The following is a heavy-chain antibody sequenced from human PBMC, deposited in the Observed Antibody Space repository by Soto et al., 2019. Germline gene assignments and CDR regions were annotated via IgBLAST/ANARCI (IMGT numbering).Heavy chain of an antibody. D-gene: IGHD6-6*01. J-gene: IGHJ3*02. CDR1: GGSISSSSYY. CDR2: IYYSGST. CDR3: ARRSEYSSSLGDAFDI. V-gene: IGHV4-39*01. Sequence: SETLSLTCTVSGGSISSSSYYWGWIRQPPGKGLEWIGSIYYSGSTYYNPSLKSRVTISVDTSKNQFSLKLNSVTAADTAVYYCARRSEYSSSLGDAFDIWGQGTMVTVSS.